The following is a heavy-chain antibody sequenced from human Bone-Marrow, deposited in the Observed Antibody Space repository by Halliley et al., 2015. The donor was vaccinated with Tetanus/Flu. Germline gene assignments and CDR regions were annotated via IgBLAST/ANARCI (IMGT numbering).Heavy chain of an antibody. CDR2: ISSSGTYT. Sequence: SLRLSCIASGFTFSDFNMNWVRQAPGKGLQWVSSISSSGTYTPYADSLQGRFTITRENAKRSLYLQVNSMRTEDTGIYYCARIKPPGGAYFPCSGMDVWGQGSTGTVS. CDR1: GFTFSDFN. D-gene: IGHD2-21*01. J-gene: IGHJ6*02. V-gene: IGHV3-21*04. CDR3: ARIKPPGGAYFPCSGMDV.